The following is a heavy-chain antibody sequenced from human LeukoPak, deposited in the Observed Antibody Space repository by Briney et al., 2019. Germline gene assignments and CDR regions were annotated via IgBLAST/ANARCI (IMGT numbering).Heavy chain of an antibody. CDR1: GGSISSYY. CDR3: ARGAGLDY. Sequence: NPSETLSLTCTVSGGSISSYYWSWIRQPPGKGLEWIGHIYYSGSANYNPSLKSRVTISVDTSKNQFSLKLSSVTAADTAVYYCARGAGLDYWGQGTLVTVSS. CDR2: IYYSGSA. J-gene: IGHJ4*02. V-gene: IGHV4-59*01.